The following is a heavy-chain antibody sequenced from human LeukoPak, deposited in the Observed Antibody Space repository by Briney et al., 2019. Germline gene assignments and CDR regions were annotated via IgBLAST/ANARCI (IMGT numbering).Heavy chain of an antibody. CDR1: GFTFDDYA. J-gene: IGHJ4*02. D-gene: IGHD3-10*01. Sequence: PGRSLRLSCAASGFTFDDYAMHWVRQAPGKGREWVSGISWNSGSIGYADSVKGRFTISRDNAKNSLYLQMNSLRAEDMALYYCAKGRGPRLPYYFDYWGQGTLVTVSS. CDR2: ISWNSGSI. CDR3: AKGRGPRLPYYFDY. V-gene: IGHV3-9*03.